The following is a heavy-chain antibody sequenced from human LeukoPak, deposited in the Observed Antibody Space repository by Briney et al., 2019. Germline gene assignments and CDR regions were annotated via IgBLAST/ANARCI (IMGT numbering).Heavy chain of an antibody. V-gene: IGHV1-46*01. CDR3: ATVRRYYDYVWGSYRLDY. CDR2: INSSGGST. D-gene: IGHD3-16*02. Sequence: ASVKVSCKASGYTFSNYYMQWVRQAPGQGLKWMGIINSSGGSTSYAQKFQGRVTMTEDTSTDTAYMELSSLRSEDTAVYYCATVRRYYDYVWGSYRLDYWGQGTLVTVSS. CDR1: GYTFSNYY. J-gene: IGHJ4*02.